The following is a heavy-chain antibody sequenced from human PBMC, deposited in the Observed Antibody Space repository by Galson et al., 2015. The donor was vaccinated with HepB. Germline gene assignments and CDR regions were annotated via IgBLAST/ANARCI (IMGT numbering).Heavy chain of an antibody. V-gene: IGHV4-59*08. Sequence: SETLSLTCTVSGGSINTYYWSWLRQPPGKGLEWIGFIHYSGSTNYAPSLKGRVTMSVDTSKNQFSLKVNSVTAADAAVYFCARRGRELNMDVWGKGTMVTVAS. CDR3: ARRGRELNMDV. J-gene: IGHJ6*04. CDR2: IHYSGST. D-gene: IGHD3-10*01. CDR1: GGSINTYY.